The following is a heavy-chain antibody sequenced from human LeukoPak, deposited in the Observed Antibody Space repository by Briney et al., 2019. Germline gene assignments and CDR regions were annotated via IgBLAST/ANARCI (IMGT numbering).Heavy chain of an antibody. CDR1: RFTFSNYA. D-gene: IGHD2-21*01. Sequence: PGGSLRLSCAASRFTFSNYAMTWVRQAPGKGLDWVSTISASGGTTSYADSVKGRFTISRDTSKNMLYLQMNSLRAEDTAVYHCAKDWRHIVVVSSPGYFDYWGQGTLVTVSS. CDR2: ISASGGTT. CDR3: AKDWRHIVVVSSPGYFDY. J-gene: IGHJ4*02. V-gene: IGHV3-23*01.